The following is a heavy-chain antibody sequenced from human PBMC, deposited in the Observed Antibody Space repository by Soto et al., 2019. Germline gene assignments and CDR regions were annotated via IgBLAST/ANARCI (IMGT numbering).Heavy chain of an antibody. D-gene: IGHD3-3*01. J-gene: IGHJ4*02. Sequence: QITLNESGPTVVKPAETLTLTCTFSGFSLTTSGVGVGWIRQSPGKAPEWLALIYWDDDKRYSASLKSRLTIPKDASKHLVVLTMASVDTADTATYYCAHRILRTVFGLVTTSAIYFDFWGQGTPVVVSS. CDR1: GFSLTTSGVG. CDR3: AHRILRTVFGLVTTSAIYFDF. CDR2: IYWDDDK. V-gene: IGHV2-5*02.